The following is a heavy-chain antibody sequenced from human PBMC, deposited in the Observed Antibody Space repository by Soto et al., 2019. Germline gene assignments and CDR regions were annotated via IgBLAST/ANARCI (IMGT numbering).Heavy chain of an antibody. CDR3: AMDYGDRPEYFKH. D-gene: IGHD4-17*01. V-gene: IGHV1-18*04. Sequence: QVQLVQSGPALKRPGASLKVSCKAPGYTFTSYGISWVRQAPGQGLEWMAWISPLKGRTQYSQKAQGRVTLSTDTSSNTAYMEMTTLRVDDTAVYYCAMDYGDRPEYFKHWGQGTLVTVS. CDR2: ISPLKGRT. CDR1: GYTFTSYG. J-gene: IGHJ1*01.